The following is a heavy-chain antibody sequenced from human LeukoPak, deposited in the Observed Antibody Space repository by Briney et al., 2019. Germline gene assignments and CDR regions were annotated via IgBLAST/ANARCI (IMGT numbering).Heavy chain of an antibody. V-gene: IGHV3-23*01. CDR3: AKRTRDGFNTPIDF. D-gene: IGHD5-24*01. CDR2: ISYIDVET. CDR1: GFTLSNYA. J-gene: IGHJ4*02. Sequence: PGGSLRLSCAASGFTLSNYAMNWVRQAPGKGLEWVSGISYIDVETYYADSVKGRFTISSDNSMNTLYLQMDSLTVEDTAVYYCAKRTRDGFNTPIDFWGQEALVTVS.